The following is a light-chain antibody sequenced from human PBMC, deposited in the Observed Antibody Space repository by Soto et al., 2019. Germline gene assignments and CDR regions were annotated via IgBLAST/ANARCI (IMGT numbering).Light chain of an antibody. CDR2: DVS. J-gene: IGLJ1*01. CDR3: CSYTTSNTRQIV. Sequence: QSVLTQPACVSGSPGQSITISCTGTSSDVGGYNYVSWYQQQPGKAPKFMIYDVSNRPSGVSNRFSGSKSGNTASLTISGLQAEDEADYYCCSYTTSNTRQIVLGTGTKVTVL. CDR1: SSDVGGYNY. V-gene: IGLV2-14*01.